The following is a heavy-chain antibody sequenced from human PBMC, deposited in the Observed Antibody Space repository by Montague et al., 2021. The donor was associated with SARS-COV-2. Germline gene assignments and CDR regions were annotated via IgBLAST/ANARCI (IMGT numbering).Heavy chain of an antibody. CDR1: GGSISSGSYY. Sequence: TLSLTCTVSGGSISSGSYYWSWIRQPAGKGLEWIGRSYTSGSTNYNPSLKSRVTISVDTSKDQFSLKLSSVPAADTAVYYCAGGAGVGSSGWWGFDYWGQGTLVTVSS. CDR2: SYTSGST. V-gene: IGHV4-61*02. J-gene: IGHJ4*02. D-gene: IGHD6-25*01. CDR3: AGGAGVGSSGWWGFDY.